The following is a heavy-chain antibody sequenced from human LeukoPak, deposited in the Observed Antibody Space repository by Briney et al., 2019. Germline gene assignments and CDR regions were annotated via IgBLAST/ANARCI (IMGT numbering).Heavy chain of an antibody. J-gene: IGHJ3*01. Sequence: GGSLRLSCAASGFTFSSYEMNWVRQAPGKGLEWVSVIYSAGGTYYADSVKGRFTISRDISKNTLYLQMNGLRTEDTAVYYCARDWAYDSSGFDAFDVWGQGTMVTVSS. CDR2: IYSAGGT. V-gene: IGHV3-66*01. CDR3: ARDWAYDSSGFDAFDV. D-gene: IGHD3-22*01. CDR1: GFTFSSYE.